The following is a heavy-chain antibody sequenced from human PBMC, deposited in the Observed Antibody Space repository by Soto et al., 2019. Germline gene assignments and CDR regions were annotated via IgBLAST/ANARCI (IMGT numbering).Heavy chain of an antibody. V-gene: IGHV5-51*01. Sequence: EVQLVQSGAEVKKPGESLKISCKGSGYSFTSYWIGWVRQMPGKGLEWMGIIYPGDSDTRYSPSFQGQVTISADKSISTAYLQWSSLKASDTAMYYCARVVMYFYYYYGMDVWGQGTTVTVSS. CDR3: ARVVMYFYYYYGMDV. J-gene: IGHJ6*02. D-gene: IGHD2-15*01. CDR2: IYPGDSDT. CDR1: GYSFTSYW.